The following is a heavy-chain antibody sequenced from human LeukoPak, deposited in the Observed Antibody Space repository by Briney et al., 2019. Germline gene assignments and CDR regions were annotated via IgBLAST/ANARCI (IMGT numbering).Heavy chain of an antibody. V-gene: IGHV1-2*02. CDR3: ARGPLYYYDSSGYYDFDY. Sequence: ASVKVSCKASGYTFTGYYMHWVRQAPGQGLEWMGWINPNSGSTNYAQKFQGRVTMTRDTSISTAYMELSRLRSDDTAVYYCARGPLYYYDSSGYYDFDYWGQGTLVTVSS. D-gene: IGHD3-22*01. J-gene: IGHJ4*02. CDR1: GYTFTGYY. CDR2: INPNSGST.